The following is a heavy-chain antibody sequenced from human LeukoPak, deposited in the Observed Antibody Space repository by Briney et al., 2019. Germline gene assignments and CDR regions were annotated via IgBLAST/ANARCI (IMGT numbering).Heavy chain of an antibody. CDR1: GGSISSFN. D-gene: IGHD3-10*01. J-gene: IGHJ4*02. CDR3: ARESWDTKVRGTIFDY. V-gene: IGHV4-59*01. CDR2: IYYSGST. Sequence: SETVSLTCTGCGGSISSFNWMWLRQPPGKGLEWIGYIYYSGSTNYNPSLKSRVTISVDTSKNQFSLKLSSVTTADTAVYYCARESWDTKVRGTIFDYWGQGTLVTVSS.